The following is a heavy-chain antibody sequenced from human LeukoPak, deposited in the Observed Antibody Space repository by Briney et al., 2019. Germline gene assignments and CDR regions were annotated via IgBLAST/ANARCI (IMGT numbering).Heavy chain of an antibody. J-gene: IGHJ4*02. CDR3: ARGDPGGVVPAESY. V-gene: IGHV3-33*01. D-gene: IGHD2-2*01. Sequence: GGSLRLSCAASGFTFSSYGMHWVRQAPGKGLEWVAVIWYDGSNKYYADSVKGRFTISRDNSKNTLYLQMNSLRAEDTAVYYCARGDPGGVVPAESYWGQGTLVTVSS. CDR1: GFTFSSYG. CDR2: IWYDGSNK.